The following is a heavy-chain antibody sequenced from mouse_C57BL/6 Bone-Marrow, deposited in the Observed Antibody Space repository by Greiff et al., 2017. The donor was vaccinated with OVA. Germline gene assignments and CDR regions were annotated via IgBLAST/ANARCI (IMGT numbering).Heavy chain of an antibody. V-gene: IGHV6-6*01. CDR1: GFTFSDAW. CDR3: TTPEPGLYFDV. CDR2: IRNKANNHAT. D-gene: IGHD4-1*01. J-gene: IGHJ1*03. Sequence: EVKLMDSGGGLVQPGGSMKLSCAASGFTFSDAWMDWVRQSPEKGLEWVAEIRNKANNHATYYAESVKGRFTISRDDSKSSVYLQMNSLRAEDTVIYYCTTPEPGLYFDVCGTGTPVTVSS.